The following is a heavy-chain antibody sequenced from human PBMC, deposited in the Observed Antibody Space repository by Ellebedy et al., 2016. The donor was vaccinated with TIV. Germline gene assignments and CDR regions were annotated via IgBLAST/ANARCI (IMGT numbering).Heavy chain of an antibody. CDR3: AKWGAEVAPRYYYMNI. J-gene: IGHJ6*03. CDR1: GLMISSHG. V-gene: IGHV3-23*01. Sequence: GESLKISCATSGLMISSHGMSWVRQAPGKWLEWVSGISGSGGSTYYADSVKGRFTISRDNSKNMLYLQMNSLRAEDTAIYYCAKWGAEVAPRYYYMNIWGKGTTVTVSS. CDR2: ISGSGGST. D-gene: IGHD1-26*01.